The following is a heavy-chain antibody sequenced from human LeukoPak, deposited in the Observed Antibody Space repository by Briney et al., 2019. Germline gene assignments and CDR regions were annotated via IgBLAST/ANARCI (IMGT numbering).Heavy chain of an antibody. CDR2: ISYDGSNK. V-gene: IGHV3-30-3*01. CDR1: GFTFSSYA. Sequence: GGSLGLSCAASGFTFSSYAVHWVRQTPGKGLEWVAVISYDGSNKYYVDSVKGRFTISRDNSKNTLYLQMNSLRAEDTAVYYCARDWRGYSYGYDYWGQGTLVTVSS. D-gene: IGHD5-18*01. CDR3: ARDWRGYSYGYDY. J-gene: IGHJ4*02.